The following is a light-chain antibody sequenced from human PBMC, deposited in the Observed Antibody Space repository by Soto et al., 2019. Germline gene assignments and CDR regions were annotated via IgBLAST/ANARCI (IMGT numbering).Light chain of an antibody. V-gene: IGKV3-20*01. CDR1: QSVSSNY. CDR2: GAS. J-gene: IGKJ1*01. Sequence: EIVLTQSPGTLSLSPGERATLSCRASQSVSSNYLAWYQQKPGQAPSPLIYGASSRATGIPDRFSGSGAGTDVTLTSSRLEPEDFAVYYCQQYGSSPWTFGQGTKVEIK. CDR3: QQYGSSPWT.